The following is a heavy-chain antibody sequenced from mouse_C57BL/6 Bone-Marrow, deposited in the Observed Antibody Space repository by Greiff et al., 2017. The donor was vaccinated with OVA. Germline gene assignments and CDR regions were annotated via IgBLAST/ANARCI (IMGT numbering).Heavy chain of an antibody. V-gene: IGHV5-4*01. CDR2: ISDGGSYT. CDR1: GFTFSSYA. Sequence: EVMLVESGGGLVKPGGSLKLSCAASGFTFSSYAMSWVRQTPEKRLEWVATISDGGSYTYYPDNVKGRFTISRDNAKNNLYLQMSHLKSEDTAMYYCARDYYGSSYGGWYFDVWGTGTTVTVSS. J-gene: IGHJ1*03. D-gene: IGHD1-1*01. CDR3: ARDYYGSSYGGWYFDV.